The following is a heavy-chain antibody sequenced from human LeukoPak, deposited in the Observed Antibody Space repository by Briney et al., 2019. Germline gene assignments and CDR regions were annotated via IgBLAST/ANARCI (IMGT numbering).Heavy chain of an antibody. Sequence: GGSLRLSCAASGFTFSSYAMSWVRQAPGKGLEWVSAISGSGGSTYYADSVRGRFTISRDNSKNTLYLQMNSLRAEDTAVYYCAKFLPTHIVVANYYFDYWGQGTLVTVSS. J-gene: IGHJ4*02. CDR3: AKFLPTHIVVANYYFDY. CDR1: GFTFSSYA. CDR2: ISGSGGST. V-gene: IGHV3-23*01. D-gene: IGHD2-21*01.